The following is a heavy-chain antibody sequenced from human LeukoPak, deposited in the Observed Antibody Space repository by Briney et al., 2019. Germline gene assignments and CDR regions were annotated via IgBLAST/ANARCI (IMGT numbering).Heavy chain of an antibody. Sequence: SVKVSCKASGDTFISYTLSWVRQAPGQGLEWMGGIIPIFGTANYAQKFQGRVTITADESTSTAYMELSSLRSEDTAVYYCARGGVPAAIENYMDVWGKGTTVTVSS. D-gene: IGHD2-2*02. CDR3: ARGGVPAAIENYMDV. V-gene: IGHV1-69*13. J-gene: IGHJ6*03. CDR2: IIPIFGTA. CDR1: GDTFISYT.